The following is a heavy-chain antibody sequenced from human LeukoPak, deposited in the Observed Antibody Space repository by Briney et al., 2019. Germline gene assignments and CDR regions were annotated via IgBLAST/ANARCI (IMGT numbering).Heavy chain of an antibody. CDR1: GYTFTGYY. Sequence: ASVKVSCKASGYTFTGYYMHWVRQAPGQGLEWMGWINPNSGGTNYAQKFQGRVTMTRDTSISTAYMELSRLRSDGTAVYYCARGGSSSWYYYFDYWGQGTLVTVSS. D-gene: IGHD6-13*01. V-gene: IGHV1-2*02. CDR2: INPNSGGT. J-gene: IGHJ4*02. CDR3: ARGGSSSWYYYFDY.